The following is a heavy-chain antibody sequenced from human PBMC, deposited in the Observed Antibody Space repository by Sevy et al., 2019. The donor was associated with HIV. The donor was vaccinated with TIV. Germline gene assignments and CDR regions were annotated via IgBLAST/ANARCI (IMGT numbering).Heavy chain of an antibody. CDR3: AKDSAPFYYYYGMDV. V-gene: IGHV3-11*04. CDR2: ISSSGSTI. Sequence: GGSLRLSCAASGFTFSDYYMSWIRQAPGKGLEWVSYISSSGSTIYYADSVKGRFTISRDNAKNSLYLQMNSLRAEDTAVYYCAKDSAPFYYYYGMDVWGQGTTVTVSS. CDR1: GFTFSDYY. J-gene: IGHJ6*02.